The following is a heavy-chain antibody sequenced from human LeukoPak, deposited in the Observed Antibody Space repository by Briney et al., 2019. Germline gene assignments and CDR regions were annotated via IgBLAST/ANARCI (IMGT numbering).Heavy chain of an antibody. Sequence: SETLSLTCTVSGGSISSYYWSWIRQPPGKGLEWIGYIYYSGSTNYNPSLKSRVTISLDTSKNQFSLKLSSVTAADTAVYYCAREGNYYGPLVAFDIWGQGTMVTVSS. CDR1: GGSISSYY. D-gene: IGHD1-26*01. CDR2: IYYSGST. CDR3: AREGNYYGPLVAFDI. V-gene: IGHV4-59*12. J-gene: IGHJ3*02.